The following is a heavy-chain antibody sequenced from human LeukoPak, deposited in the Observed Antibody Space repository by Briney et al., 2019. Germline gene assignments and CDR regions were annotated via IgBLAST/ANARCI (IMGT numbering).Heavy chain of an antibody. CDR1: GFTFSSYA. Sequence: GGSLRLSCAASGFTFSSYAMSWVRQAPGKGLEWVSAITGSGGSTYYADSVKGRFTISRDNSKNTLYLQMNSLRAEDTAVYYCANNDDYCGGDCHSPTFYYWGQGTLVSVSS. J-gene: IGHJ4*02. CDR3: ANNDDYCGGDCHSPTFYY. D-gene: IGHD2-21*02. V-gene: IGHV3-23*01. CDR2: ITGSGGST.